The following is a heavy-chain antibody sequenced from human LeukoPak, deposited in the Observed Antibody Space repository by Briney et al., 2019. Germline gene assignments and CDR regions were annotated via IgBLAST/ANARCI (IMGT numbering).Heavy chain of an antibody. D-gene: IGHD6-6*01. CDR2: INPNSGGT. CDR1: GYTFTDYS. CDR3: ARARWQLVPYFDS. J-gene: IGHJ4*02. V-gene: IGHV1-2*02. Sequence: ASVKVSCKASGYTFTDYSMHCVRQAPGQGLEWIGWINPNSGGTNFAQRFQGRVAMTRDTSISTAYLELGSLRSDDTAVYFCARARWQLVPYFDSWGQGTLVTVSS.